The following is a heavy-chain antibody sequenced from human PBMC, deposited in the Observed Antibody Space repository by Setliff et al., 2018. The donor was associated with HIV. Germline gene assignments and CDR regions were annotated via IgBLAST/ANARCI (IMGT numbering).Heavy chain of an antibody. Sequence: ASVKVSCKASGYSFNSFGITWVRQAPGQGLEWMGWINTSGGTTRNSQKFQGRITITRDMSTSTAYMELSSLRSEDTAVYYCAALYYDSSGYYPGAFDIWGQGTMVTVSS. J-gene: IGHJ3*02. D-gene: IGHD3-22*01. V-gene: IGHV1-46*02. CDR1: GYSFNSFG. CDR2: INTSGGTT. CDR3: AALYYDSSGYYPGAFDI.